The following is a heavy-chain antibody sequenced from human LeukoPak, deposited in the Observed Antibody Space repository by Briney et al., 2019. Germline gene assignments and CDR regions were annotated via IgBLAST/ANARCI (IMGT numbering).Heavy chain of an antibody. CDR3: AKTISSWDPWYFDY. CDR2: IRYDGSNK. D-gene: IGHD6-13*01. V-gene: IGHV3-30*02. J-gene: IGHJ4*02. CDR1: GFTFSSYG. Sequence: GGSLRLSCAASGFTFSSYGMHWVRQAPGRGLEWVAFIRYDGSNKYYADSVKGRLTISRDNSKNTLYLQMNSLRAEDTAVYYCAKTISSWDPWYFDYWGQGTLVTVSS.